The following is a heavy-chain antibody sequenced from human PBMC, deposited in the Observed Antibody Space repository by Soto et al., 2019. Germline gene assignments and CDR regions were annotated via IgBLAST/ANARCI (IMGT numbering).Heavy chain of an antibody. CDR1: GFSLSTSGVG. D-gene: IGHD3-9*01. V-gene: IGHV2-5*02. J-gene: IGHJ5*01. Sequence: SGPTLVNPTQTLTLTCTFSGFSLSTSGVGVGWIRQPPGKALEWLALIYWDDDKRYSPSLRSRLTITKDTSKNQVVLTMTNMDPVDTATYYCAHLYYDILTGTGWFDSWGQRAPVTGSS. CDR2: IYWDDDK. CDR3: AHLYYDILTGTGWFDS.